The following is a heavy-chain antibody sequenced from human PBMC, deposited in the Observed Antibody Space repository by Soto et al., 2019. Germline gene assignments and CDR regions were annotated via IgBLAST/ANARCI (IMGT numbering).Heavy chain of an antibody. J-gene: IGHJ4*02. CDR3: ARRSWIQIWKFDY. CDR2: IYYSGST. D-gene: IGHD5-18*01. CDR1: GGSISSYY. Sequence: SETLSLTCTVSGGSISSYYWSWIRQPPGKGLEWIGYIYYSGSTNYNPSLKSRVTISVDTPKNQFSLKLSSVTAADTAVYYCARRSWIQIWKFDYWGQGTLVTVS. V-gene: IGHV4-59*12.